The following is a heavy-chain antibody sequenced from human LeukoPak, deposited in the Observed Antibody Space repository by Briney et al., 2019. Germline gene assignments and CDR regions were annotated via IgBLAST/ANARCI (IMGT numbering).Heavy chain of an antibody. Sequence: TGGSLRLSCAASGFTFSSYAMHWVRQAPGKGLEWVAVISYDGSNKYYADSVKGRFTISRDNSKNTLYLQMNSLRAEDTAVYYCAKGHNMITFGGAMSYWGQGTLVTVSS. V-gene: IGHV3-30*04. J-gene: IGHJ4*02. D-gene: IGHD3-16*01. CDR3: AKGHNMITFGGAMSY. CDR1: GFTFSSYA. CDR2: ISYDGSNK.